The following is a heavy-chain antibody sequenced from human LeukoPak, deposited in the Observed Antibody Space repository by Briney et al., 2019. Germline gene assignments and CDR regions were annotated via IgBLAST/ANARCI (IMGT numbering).Heavy chain of an antibody. CDR1: GFTFDDYA. Sequence: GGSLRLSCAASGFTFDDYAMHWVRQAPGKGLEWVSVISADGGTTFYADSVKGRFTFSRDNNKNSLYLQMNSLRTEDTALYYCAKDLSGDGYNLGIFDYWGQGTLVTVSS. V-gene: IGHV3-43*02. D-gene: IGHD5-24*01. CDR2: ISADGGTT. CDR3: AKDLSGDGYNLGIFDY. J-gene: IGHJ4*02.